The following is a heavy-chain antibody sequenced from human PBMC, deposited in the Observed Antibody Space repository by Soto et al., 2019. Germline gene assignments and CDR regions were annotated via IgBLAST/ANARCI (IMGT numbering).Heavy chain of an antibody. CDR2: IIPIFGTA. Sequence: SVEVSCKASGGAFSSYAISWVRQAPGQGLEWMGGIIPIFGTANYAQKFQGRVTITADESTSTAYMELSSLRSEDTAVYYCARARPTVGNWFDPWEQGTLVRVSS. D-gene: IGHD4-17*01. V-gene: IGHV1-69*13. CDR3: ARARPTVGNWFDP. CDR1: GGAFSSYA. J-gene: IGHJ5*02.